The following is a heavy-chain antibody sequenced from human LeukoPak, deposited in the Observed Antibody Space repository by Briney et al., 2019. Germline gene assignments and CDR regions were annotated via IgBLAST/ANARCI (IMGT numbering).Heavy chain of an antibody. Sequence: GGSLRLSCAASGFTLSSYWMHWVRQAPGKGLVWVSRINSDGSSATYADSVKGRFTISRDNAKNTLYLQMNSLRAEDTGVYYCARIASHSSSWYDGGYWGQGTLVTVSS. D-gene: IGHD6-13*01. V-gene: IGHV3-74*01. J-gene: IGHJ4*02. CDR2: INSDGSSA. CDR1: GFTLSSYW. CDR3: ARIASHSSSWYDGGY.